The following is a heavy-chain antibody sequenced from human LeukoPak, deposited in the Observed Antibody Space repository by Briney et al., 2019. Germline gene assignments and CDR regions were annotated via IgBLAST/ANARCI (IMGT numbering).Heavy chain of an antibody. CDR3: ARGEDGTGDYRPTYFDS. J-gene: IGHJ4*02. CDR2: IYTSGST. CDR1: GGSISSGSYY. V-gene: IGHV4-61*02. Sequence: SETLSLTCTVSGGSISSGSYYWSWIRQPAGKGLEWIGRIYTSGSTNYNPSLKSRATISVDTSKKQSSLNLTSVTAADTAVYYCARGEDGTGDYRPTYFDSWGQGTLVTVSS. D-gene: IGHD4-17*01.